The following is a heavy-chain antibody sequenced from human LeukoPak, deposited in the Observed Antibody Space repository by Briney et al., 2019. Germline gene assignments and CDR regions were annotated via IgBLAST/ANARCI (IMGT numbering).Heavy chain of an antibody. D-gene: IGHD3-22*01. CDR1: GFTFSSYS. CDR2: ISSSSSYI. J-gene: IGHJ5*02. V-gene: IGHV3-21*01. Sequence: GGSLRLSCAASGFTFSSYSMNWVRQAPGKGLGWVSSISSSSSYIYYADSVKGRFTISRDNAKNSLYLQMNSLRAEDTAVYYCARDYAYYYDSSGYYWGFDPWGQGTLVTVSS. CDR3: ARDYAYYYDSSGYYWGFDP.